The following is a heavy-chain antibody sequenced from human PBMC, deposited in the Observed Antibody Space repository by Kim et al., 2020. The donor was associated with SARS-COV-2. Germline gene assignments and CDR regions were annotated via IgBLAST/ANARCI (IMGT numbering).Heavy chain of an antibody. CDR1: GGSISSSNW. Sequence: SETLSLTCAVSGGSISSSNWWSWVRQPPGKGLEWIGEIYHSGSTNYNPSLKSRVTISVDKSKNQFSLKLSSVTAADTAVYYCARRAAPLWFGELLSRWFDPWGPGTLVTVSS. CDR3: ARRAAPLWFGELLSRWFDP. D-gene: IGHD3-10*01. CDR2: IYHSGST. V-gene: IGHV4-4*02. J-gene: IGHJ5*02.